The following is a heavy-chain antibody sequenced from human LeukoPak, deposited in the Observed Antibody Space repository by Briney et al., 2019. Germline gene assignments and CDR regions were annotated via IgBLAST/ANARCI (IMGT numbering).Heavy chain of an antibody. CDR3: AKVNLLPSAGTLGS. CDR1: KFSFNNYW. J-gene: IGHJ5*02. CDR2: IKPDASEK. V-gene: IGHV3-7*03. Sequence: GGSLRLSCVGSKFSFNNYWMNWVRQAPGKGLEWVANIKPDASEKSYVDSVKGRFTISRDNAENSLYLQMSSLRAEDTAIYYCAKVNLLPSAGTLGSWGQGTLVTVSS. D-gene: IGHD6-13*01.